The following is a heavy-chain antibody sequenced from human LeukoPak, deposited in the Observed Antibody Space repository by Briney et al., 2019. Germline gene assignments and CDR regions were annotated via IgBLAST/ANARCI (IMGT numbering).Heavy chain of an antibody. CDR1: GGSFSGYY. J-gene: IGHJ4*02. CDR2: INHSGST. Sequence: SETLSLTCAVYGGSFSGYYWSWIRQPPGKGLEWIGEINHSGSTNYNPSLKSRATISVDTSKNQFSLKLSSVTAADTAVYYCAGRTCTNGVCYMYGFDYWGQGTLVTVSS. CDR3: AGRTCTNGVCYMYGFDY. V-gene: IGHV4-34*01. D-gene: IGHD2-8*01.